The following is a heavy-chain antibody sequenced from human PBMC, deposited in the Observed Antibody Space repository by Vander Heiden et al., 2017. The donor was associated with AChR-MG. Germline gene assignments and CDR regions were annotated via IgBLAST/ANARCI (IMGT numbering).Heavy chain of an antibody. D-gene: IGHD3-22*01. CDR1: GYAFTSYG. CDR3: ARVVGITMIVVANDY. CDR2: ISAYKGNT. Sequence: QLQLVQSGAEVNKPGAPVKLSCKASGYAFTSYGSSWVRQVPGQGLEWMRWISAYKGNTNDARKLQVRVTMTTDTSTSTAYMELRSLRSDDTAVYYCARVVGITMIVVANDYWGQGTLVTVSS. V-gene: IGHV1-18*01. J-gene: IGHJ4*02.